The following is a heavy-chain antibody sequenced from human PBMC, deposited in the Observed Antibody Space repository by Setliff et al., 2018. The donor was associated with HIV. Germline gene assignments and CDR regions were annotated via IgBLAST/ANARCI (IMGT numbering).Heavy chain of an antibody. J-gene: IGHJ3*02. V-gene: IGHV1-24*01. Sequence: ASVKVSCKVSGYSLTELSIHWVRLAPGEGLEWMGGFDPEDDETVYAEKFQGRVTMTEDTSTDTAYMALSSLRSEDTAMYYCATSGFYDILTGPTPGVFDIWGQGTMVTVSS. D-gene: IGHD3-9*01. CDR2: FDPEDDET. CDR3: ATSGFYDILTGPTPGVFDI. CDR1: GYSLTELS.